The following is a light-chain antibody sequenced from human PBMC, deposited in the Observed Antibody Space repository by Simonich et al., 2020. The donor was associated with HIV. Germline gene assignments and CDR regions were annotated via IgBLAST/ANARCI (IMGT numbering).Light chain of an antibody. Sequence: QSALTQPASVSGSPGQSITISCTGTSSDIGGYKSVSWYQQHPDKAPKLIIYDVSKRPSGVSNRFSGSKSGNTASLTISGLQAEDEADYHCLSYTSSSTLGVFGEGTKLTVV. CDR1: SSDIGGYKS. CDR2: DVS. CDR3: LSYTSSSTLGV. V-gene: IGLV2-14*03. J-gene: IGLJ3*02.